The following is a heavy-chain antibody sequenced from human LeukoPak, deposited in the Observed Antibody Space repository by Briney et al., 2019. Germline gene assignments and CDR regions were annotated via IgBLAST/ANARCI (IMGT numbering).Heavy chain of an antibody. CDR1: GGSISSYY. J-gene: IGHJ6*02. Sequence: SETLSLTCTVSGGSISSYYWSWIRQPPGKGLEWIGYIYYSGSTNYNPSLKSRVTISVDTSKNQFSLKLSSVTAADTAVYYCARGPLTIFGVVTLEYYYYGMDVWGQGTTVTVSS. V-gene: IGHV4-59*01. CDR2: IYYSGST. CDR3: ARGPLTIFGVVTLEYYYYGMDV. D-gene: IGHD3-3*01.